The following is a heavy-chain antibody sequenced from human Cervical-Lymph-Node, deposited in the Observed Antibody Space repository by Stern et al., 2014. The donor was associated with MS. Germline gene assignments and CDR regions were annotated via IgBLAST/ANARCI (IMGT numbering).Heavy chain of an antibody. V-gene: IGHV4-59*01. J-gene: IGHJ3*02. CDR2: IYYSGST. CDR3: ARTLRRRPDAFDI. CDR1: GGSISSSY. D-gene: IGHD4-17*01. Sequence: QLQLQESGPGLVKPSETLSLTCTVSGGSISSSYLSWIRQPPGKGLEWIGYIYYSGSTNYNPSLKSRVTISVDTSKNQFSLKLSSVTAADTAVYYCARTLRRRPDAFDIWGQGTMVTVSS.